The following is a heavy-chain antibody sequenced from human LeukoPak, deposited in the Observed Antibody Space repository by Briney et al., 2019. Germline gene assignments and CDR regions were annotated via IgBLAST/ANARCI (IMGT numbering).Heavy chain of an antibody. CDR2: ISSSSSYI. V-gene: IGHV3-21*01. Sequence: GGSLRLSCAASGFIFSNSWMTWVRQAPGKGLEWVSSISSSSSYIYYADSVKGRFTISRDNAKNSLYLQMNSLRAEDTAVYYCARDTLGEGEDANYAVYYFDYWGQGTVVTVSS. CDR1: GFIFSNSW. CDR3: ARDTLGEGEDANYAVYYFDY. D-gene: IGHD4/OR15-4a*01. J-gene: IGHJ4*02.